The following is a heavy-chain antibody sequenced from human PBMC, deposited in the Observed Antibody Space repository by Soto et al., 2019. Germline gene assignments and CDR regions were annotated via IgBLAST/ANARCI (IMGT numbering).Heavy chain of an antibody. J-gene: IGHJ4*02. CDR1: RFTFSSYA. CDR3: ARSLFLASTDTEHFDY. CDR2: ISGGGNDA. V-gene: IGHV3-23*01. D-gene: IGHD3-3*02. Sequence: EVQLLESGGGLVQPGGSLVLSCAASRFTFSSYAMSWVRQAPGKGLEWVSSISGGGNDAYYADSVKGRFTISRDNSQTTLYLQMSSLRADDTAVYYCARSLFLASTDTEHFDYWGQGALVTVSS.